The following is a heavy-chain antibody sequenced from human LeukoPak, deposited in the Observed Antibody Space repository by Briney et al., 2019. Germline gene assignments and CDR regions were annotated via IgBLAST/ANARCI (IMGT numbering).Heavy chain of an antibody. D-gene: IGHD2-2*01. Sequence: PGGSLRLSCAASGFIFSSYSMNWVRQAPGKGLEWVSHISSSSSTIYYADSVKGRFTISRDNAENSLYLQMNSLRAEDTAVYYCARGRAGERYCSSASCTTWSSYYYYMDVWGKGTTVTVSS. V-gene: IGHV3-48*01. CDR2: ISSSSSTI. CDR1: GFIFSSYS. CDR3: ARGRAGERYCSSASCTTWSSYYYYMDV. J-gene: IGHJ6*03.